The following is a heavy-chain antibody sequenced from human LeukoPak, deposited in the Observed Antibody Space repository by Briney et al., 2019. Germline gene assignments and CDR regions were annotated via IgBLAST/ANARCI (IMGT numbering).Heavy chain of an antibody. CDR3: ARAGPVWGSYRQFDS. CDR2: INPKSGGT. Sequence: GASVKVSCKASGYTFTGYYMHWVRQAPGQGLDWLGWINPKSGGTNYAHKFHGRLTMTRDTSISSACMELSRLRSDDTAVYYCARAGPVWGSYRQFDSWGQGTLVTVS. J-gene: IGHJ4*02. V-gene: IGHV1-2*02. D-gene: IGHD3-16*02. CDR1: GYTFTGYY.